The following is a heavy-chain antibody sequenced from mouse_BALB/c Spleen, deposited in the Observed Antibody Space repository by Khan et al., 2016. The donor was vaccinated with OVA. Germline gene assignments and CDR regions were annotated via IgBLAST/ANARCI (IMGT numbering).Heavy chain of an antibody. V-gene: IGHV2-9*02. CDR3: ARNRVPDYFDY. D-gene: IGHD6-1*01. Sequence: QVQLKESGPGLVAPSQSLSITCTVTGFSLTSYAIHWIRQPPGKGLEWLGVIWAGGSTNYNSALMSRLSISKDNSKSQVFLTMNSLQTHDTAIYYCARNRVPDYFDYWGQGTTLTVSS. CDR2: IWAGGST. CDR1: GFSLTSYA. J-gene: IGHJ2*01.